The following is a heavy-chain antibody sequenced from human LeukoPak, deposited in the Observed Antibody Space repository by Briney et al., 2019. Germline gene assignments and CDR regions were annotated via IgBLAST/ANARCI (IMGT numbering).Heavy chain of an antibody. J-gene: IGHJ4*02. CDR1: GFTFSNAW. CDR2: ISGSGGST. CDR3: AKDIRYNWNEGFDY. D-gene: IGHD1-1*01. V-gene: IGHV3-23*01. Sequence: PGGSLRLSCAASGFTFSNAWMSWVRQAPGKGLEWVSAISGSGGSTYYADSVKGRFTISRDNSKNTLYLQMNSLRAEDTAVYYCAKDIRYNWNEGFDYWGQGTLVTVSS.